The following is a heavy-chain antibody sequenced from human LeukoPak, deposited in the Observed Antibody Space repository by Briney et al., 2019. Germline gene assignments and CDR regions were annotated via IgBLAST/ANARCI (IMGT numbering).Heavy chain of an antibody. J-gene: IGHJ5*02. V-gene: IGHV4-34*01. D-gene: IGHD3-10*01. CDR1: GGSFSGYY. CDR2: INHSGST. CDR3: ARGNYYGSGSYNCFDP. Sequence: SETLSLTCAVYGGSFSGYYWSWIRQPPGKGLEWIGEINHSGSTNYNPSLKSRVTISVDTSKNQFSQKLSSVTAADTAVYYCARGNYYGSGSYNCFDPWGQGTLVTVSS.